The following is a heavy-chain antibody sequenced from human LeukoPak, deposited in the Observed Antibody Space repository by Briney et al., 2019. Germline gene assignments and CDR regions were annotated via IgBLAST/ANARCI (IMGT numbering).Heavy chain of an antibody. D-gene: IGHD3-22*01. CDR1: GGSVSTIGYS. CDR3: ARDSYYDNSGEGAFDI. V-gene: IGHV4-30-2*01. J-gene: IGHJ3*02. CDR2: IYQSGST. Sequence: PSQTLSLTCGVSGGSVSTIGYSWSWIRQPPGKGLQWIGYIYQSGSTSYNPSLQSRVTISIDKSKNQFSLKLSSVTAADTAVYYCARDSYYDNSGEGAFDIWGQGTLVTVSS.